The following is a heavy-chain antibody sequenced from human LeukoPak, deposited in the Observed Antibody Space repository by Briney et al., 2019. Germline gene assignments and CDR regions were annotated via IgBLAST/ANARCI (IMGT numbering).Heavy chain of an antibody. V-gene: IGHV3-30*02. CDR3: AKANSRTGFGESGDY. D-gene: IGHD3-10*01. J-gene: IGHJ4*02. CDR1: GFTFSSYG. Sequence: GGSLRLSCAASGFTFSSYGMHWVRQAPGKGLEWVAFIRYDGSNKYYADSVKGRFTISRDNSKNTLYLQMNSLRAEDTAVYYCAKANSRTGFGESGDYWGQGTLVTVSS. CDR2: IRYDGSNK.